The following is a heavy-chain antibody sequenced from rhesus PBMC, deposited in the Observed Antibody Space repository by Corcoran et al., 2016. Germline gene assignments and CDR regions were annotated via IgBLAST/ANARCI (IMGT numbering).Heavy chain of an antibody. CDR3: TLSFGTGWSPR. CDR2: VSGGVGST. Sequence: QVHLQESGPGLVKPSETLSLTSAVLGSSISRTFWHGIRQSPGRGLDGIGGVSGGVGSTDYNPFLKSRVTISTDTSKNQFFLKLNSVTAANTAVYYCTLSFGTGWSPRWGQGVLVTVSS. V-gene: IGHV4-173*01. J-gene: IGHJ4*01. D-gene: IGHD6S26*01. CDR1: GSSISRTF.